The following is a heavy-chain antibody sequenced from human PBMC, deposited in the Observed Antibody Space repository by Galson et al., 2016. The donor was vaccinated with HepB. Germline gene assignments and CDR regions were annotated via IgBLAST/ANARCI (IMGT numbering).Heavy chain of an antibody. CDR1: GFNFSSYS. D-gene: IGHD1-14*01. V-gene: IGHV3-21*01. CDR2: IRSSSIYK. CDR3: ARGEVLPSRYHYFYMDV. J-gene: IGHJ6*03. Sequence: SLRLSCAASGFNFSSYSMNWVRQAPGKGLEWVSYIRSSSIYKHYTDSVKGRFTISRDNAKNSLYLQMNSLRAEDTAVYYCARGEVLPSRYHYFYMDVWGKGTTVTVSS.